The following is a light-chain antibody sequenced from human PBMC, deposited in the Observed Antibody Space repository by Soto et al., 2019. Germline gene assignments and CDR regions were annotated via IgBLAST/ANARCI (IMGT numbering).Light chain of an antibody. CDR2: DAS. Sequence: EIVLTQSPGTLSLSPGERATLSCRASQSVSSYLAWYQQKPGQAPRLLIYDASNRATGIPARFSGSGSGTDFTLTISRLEPEDFAVYYCQKYGSWPPITFGQGTRLENK. J-gene: IGKJ5*01. CDR3: QKYGSWPPIT. V-gene: IGKV3-20*01. CDR1: QSVSSY.